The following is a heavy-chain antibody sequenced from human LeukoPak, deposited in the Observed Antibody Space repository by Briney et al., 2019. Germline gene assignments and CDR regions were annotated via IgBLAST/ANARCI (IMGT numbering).Heavy chain of an antibody. CDR1: GFTFSSYP. V-gene: IGHV3-23*01. J-gene: IGHJ4*02. Sequence: GGSLRLSCTASGFTFSSYPFHWVRQAPGKGLEWVSAISGSGGSTYYADSVKGRFTISRDNSKNTLYLQMNSLRAEDTAVYYCAKTNPDTAMVARTLFWYWGQGTLVTVSS. CDR2: ISGSGGST. CDR3: AKTNPDTAMVARTLFWY. D-gene: IGHD5-18*01.